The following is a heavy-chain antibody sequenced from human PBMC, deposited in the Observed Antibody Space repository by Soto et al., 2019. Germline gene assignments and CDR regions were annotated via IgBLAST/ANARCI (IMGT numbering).Heavy chain of an antibody. Sequence: EEQLVESGGGLVQPGGSLRLSCAASGFTFSDYWMHWVRQAPGKGLVWVSRINSDGSGTSYADFVKGRFTFSRDNAKNTLYLQMNSLRAEDTAVYYCTREAYSSYAFDSWGQGALVTVSS. D-gene: IGHD4-4*01. J-gene: IGHJ4*02. CDR3: TREAYSSYAFDS. V-gene: IGHV3-74*01. CDR1: GFTFSDYW. CDR2: INSDGSGT.